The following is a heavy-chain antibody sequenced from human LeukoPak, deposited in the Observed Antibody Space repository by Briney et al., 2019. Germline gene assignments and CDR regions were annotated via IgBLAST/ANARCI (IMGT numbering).Heavy chain of an antibody. D-gene: IGHD2-2*01. CDR1: GYTFSGNF. CDR2: INPNTGGT. CDR3: ARDPPAYPCTTTRCYPEVDY. Sequence: ASVKVSCKASGYTFSGNFIHRVRQAPGLGLEWMGWINPNTGGTNSAEKFQGRVTLTRDTSLTTAYMELTSLRSDDTAVYYCARDPPAYPCTTTRCYPEVDYWGQGTLVTVSS. V-gene: IGHV1-2*02. J-gene: IGHJ4*02.